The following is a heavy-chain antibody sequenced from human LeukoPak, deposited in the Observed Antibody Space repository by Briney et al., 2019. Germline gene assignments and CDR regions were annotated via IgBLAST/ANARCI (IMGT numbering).Heavy chain of an antibody. CDR2: INPSGGST. V-gene: IGHV1-46*01. Sequence: GASVKVSCKASGYTFTSYYMHWVRQAPGQGLEWMVIINPSGGSTSYAQKFQGRVTMTRDTSTSTVYMELSSLRSEDTAVYYCARDYDSSGYYEDFDYWGQGTLVTVSS. CDR1: GYTFTSYY. D-gene: IGHD3-22*01. CDR3: ARDYDSSGYYEDFDY. J-gene: IGHJ4*02.